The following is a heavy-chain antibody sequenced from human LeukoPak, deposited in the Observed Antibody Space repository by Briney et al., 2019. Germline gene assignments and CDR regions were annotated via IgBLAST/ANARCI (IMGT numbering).Heavy chain of an antibody. CDR3: TTDQGRPDAFDI. CDR1: GFTLSNAW. Sequence: GGSLRLSCAASGFTLSNAWMSWVRQAPGKGLEWVGRIKSKTDGGTTDYAAPVKGRFTISRDDSKNTLYLQMNSLKTEDTAVYYCTTDQGRPDAFDIWGQGTMVTVSS. D-gene: IGHD1-26*01. J-gene: IGHJ3*02. CDR2: IKSKTDGGTT. V-gene: IGHV3-15*01.